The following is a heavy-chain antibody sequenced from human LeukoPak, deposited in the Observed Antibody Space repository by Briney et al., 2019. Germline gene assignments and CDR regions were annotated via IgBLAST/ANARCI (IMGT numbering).Heavy chain of an antibody. CDR2: INPSGGST. J-gene: IGHJ4*02. D-gene: IGHD5-24*01. Sequence: ASVKVSCKASGYTFTSYYIHWVRQAPGQGLEWMGIINPSGGSTSYAQKLQGRVTMTTDTSTSTAYMELRSLRSDDTAVYYCARGKRWLQSTATYFDYSGQGTLVTVSS. CDR1: GYTFTSYY. CDR3: ARGKRWLQSTATYFDY. V-gene: IGHV1-46*01.